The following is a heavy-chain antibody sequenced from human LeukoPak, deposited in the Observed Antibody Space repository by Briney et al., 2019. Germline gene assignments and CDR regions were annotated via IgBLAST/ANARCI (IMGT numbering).Heavy chain of an antibody. V-gene: IGHV3-48*01. Sequence: GGSLRLSCAAPGFTFSSYSMNWVRQAPGKGLEWVSYISSSSSTIYYADSVKGRFTISRDNATNSLYLQMNSLRAEDTAVYYCARDSEDDFWSGYLFDYWGQGTLVTVSS. CDR1: GFTFSSYS. J-gene: IGHJ4*02. CDR2: ISSSSSTI. CDR3: ARDSEDDFWSGYLFDY. D-gene: IGHD3-3*01.